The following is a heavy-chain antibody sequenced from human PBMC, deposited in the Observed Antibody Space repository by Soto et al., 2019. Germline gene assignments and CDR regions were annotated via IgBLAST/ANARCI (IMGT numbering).Heavy chain of an antibody. J-gene: IGHJ4*02. Sequence: ASVKVSCKASGYTFTGYYMHWVRQAPGQGLEWMGWINPNSGGTNYAQKFQGRVTMTRDTSISTAYMELSRLRSDDTAVYYCARDGLYDFWSGTRLQFDYWGQGTLVTVSS. V-gene: IGHV1-2*02. D-gene: IGHD3-3*01. CDR3: ARDGLYDFWSGTRLQFDY. CDR2: INPNSGGT. CDR1: GYTFTGYY.